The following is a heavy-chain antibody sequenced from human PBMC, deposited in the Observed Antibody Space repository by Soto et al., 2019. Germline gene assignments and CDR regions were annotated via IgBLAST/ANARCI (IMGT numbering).Heavy chain of an antibody. CDR3: VYCISTSCLLANYYGMDV. V-gene: IGHV1-24*01. J-gene: IGHJ6*02. D-gene: IGHD2-2*01. CDR2: FDPEDGET. Sequence: ASVKVSCKVSGYTLTELSMHWVRQAPGKGLEWMGGFDPEDGETIYAQKFQGRVTITADESTSTAYMELSSLRSEDTAVYYCVYCISTSCLLANYYGMDVWGQGTTVTVSS. CDR1: GYTLTELS.